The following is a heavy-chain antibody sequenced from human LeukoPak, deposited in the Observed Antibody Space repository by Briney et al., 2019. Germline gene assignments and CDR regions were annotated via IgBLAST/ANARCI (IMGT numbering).Heavy chain of an antibody. CDR3: ARDLSPKVGATHH. D-gene: IGHD1-26*01. V-gene: IGHV1-2*02. CDR1: GYTLTGYY. Sequence: ASVKVSCKASGYTLTGYYMHWVRQAPGQGLEWMGWINPNSGGTNYAQKFQGRVTMTRDTSISTACMELSRLRSDDTAVYYCARDLSPKVGATHHWGQGTLVTVSS. J-gene: IGHJ4*02. CDR2: INPNSGGT.